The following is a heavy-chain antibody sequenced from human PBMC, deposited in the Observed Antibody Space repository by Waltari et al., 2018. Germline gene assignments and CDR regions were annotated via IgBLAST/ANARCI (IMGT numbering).Heavy chain of an antibody. Sequence: QVQLVQSGAEVKKPGSSVKVSCKASGGTFSSYAISWVRQAPGQGLEWMGRIIPIFGTANYAQKFQGRVTMTADKSTSTAYKELSSLGSEDTAVDYGARDCSSGWYYWNWFDPWGQGTLVTVSS. D-gene: IGHD6-19*01. CDR1: GGTFSSYA. CDR2: IIPIFGTA. V-gene: IGHV1-69*08. J-gene: IGHJ5*02. CDR3: ARDCSSGWYYWNWFDP.